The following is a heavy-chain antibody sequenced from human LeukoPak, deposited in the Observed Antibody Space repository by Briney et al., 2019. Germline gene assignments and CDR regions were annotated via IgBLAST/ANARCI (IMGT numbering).Heavy chain of an antibody. Sequence: PGGSLRLSCAASGFTFSSYWMSWVRQPPGKGLEWVANIKQDGSEKYYVDSVKGRFTISRENAKNSLYLQMNSLIAEDTAVYYCASEYYGSGSEPTFDYWGQGTLVTVSS. CDR2: IKQDGSEK. J-gene: IGHJ4*02. D-gene: IGHD3-10*01. CDR3: ASEYYGSGSEPTFDY. CDR1: GFTFSSYW. V-gene: IGHV3-7*01.